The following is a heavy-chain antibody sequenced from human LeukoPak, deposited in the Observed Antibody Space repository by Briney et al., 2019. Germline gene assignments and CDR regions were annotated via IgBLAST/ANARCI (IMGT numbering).Heavy chain of an antibody. CDR3: AKYGYYYDSSGYYSGARGAFDI. CDR1: GFTFSNYV. J-gene: IGHJ3*02. V-gene: IGHV3-30*18. D-gene: IGHD3-22*01. CDR2: TSYDGSNK. Sequence: HPGGSLRLSCAASGFTFSNYVMHWVRQAPGKGLEWVAVTSYDGSNKYYADSVKGRFTISRDNSKNTLYLRMNSLRAEDTAVYYCAKYGYYYDSSGYYSGARGAFDIWGQGTMVTVSS.